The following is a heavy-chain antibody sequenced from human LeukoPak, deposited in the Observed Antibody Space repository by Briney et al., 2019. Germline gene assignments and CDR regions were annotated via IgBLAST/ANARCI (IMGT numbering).Heavy chain of an antibody. Sequence: ASVKVSCKASGGTFSSYAISWVRQAPGQGLEWMGGIIPIFGTANYAQKFQGRVTITADESTSTAYMELSSLRSEDTAVYYCARKGRYGDYVNWFDPLGPGNPGHRLL. V-gene: IGHV1-69*01. CDR1: GGTFSSYA. CDR2: IIPIFGTA. D-gene: IGHD4-17*01. CDR3: ARKGRYGDYVNWFDP. J-gene: IGHJ5*02.